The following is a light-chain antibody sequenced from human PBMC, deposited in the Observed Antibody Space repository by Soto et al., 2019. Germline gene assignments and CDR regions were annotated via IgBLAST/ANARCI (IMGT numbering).Light chain of an antibody. V-gene: IGKV1-5*03. Sequence: DIQMTQSPSTLSASVGDRVTITCRASQSISSWLAWYQQKPGKAPKLLIYKASSLESGVPSRFSGSGSGTEFTLTISSLQPDDFATYYCQQCNSYSYTFVQGTKLEIK. J-gene: IGKJ2*01. CDR1: QSISSW. CDR2: KAS. CDR3: QQCNSYSYT.